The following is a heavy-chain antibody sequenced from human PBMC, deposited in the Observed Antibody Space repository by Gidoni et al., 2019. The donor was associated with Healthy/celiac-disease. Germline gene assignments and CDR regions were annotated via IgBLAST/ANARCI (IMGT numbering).Heavy chain of an antibody. CDR3: AKDGVECSSTSCYDYYWYFDL. CDR2: ISGSGGST. Sequence: EVQLLESGGGLVQPGGSLSLSCAASGSTFSSDDMTWVRQAQGKGLEWVSAISGSGGSTYYADSVKGRFTISRDNSKNTLYLQMNSLRAEDTAVYYCAKDGVECSSTSCYDYYWYFDLWGRGTLVTVSS. V-gene: IGHV3-23*01. J-gene: IGHJ2*01. CDR1: GSTFSSDD. D-gene: IGHD2-2*01.